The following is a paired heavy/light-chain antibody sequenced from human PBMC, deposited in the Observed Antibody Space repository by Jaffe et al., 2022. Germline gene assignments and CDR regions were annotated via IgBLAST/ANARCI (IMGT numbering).Heavy chain of an antibody. D-gene: IGHD3-16*01. CDR2: IHYSVTT. J-gene: IGHJ3*02. CDR3: ARVKRSGGFDI. Sequence: QVQLQESGPGLVKPSETLSLTCTVSGDSIRGDYWTWIRQPPGKGLEWIGYIHYSVTTNYNPSLKSRVTISADASKNQFSLRLSSVTTADTAVYYCARVKRSGGFDIWGQGTMVTVSS. V-gene: IGHV4-59*01. CDR1: GDSIRGDY.
Light chain of an antibody. Sequence: DIVMTQSPDSLAVSLGERATINCKSSQSVLYSSNNKNYLAWYQQKPGQPPKLLIYWASTRESGVPDRFSGSGSGTDFTLTISSLQTEDVALYYCQQYYSTPYTFGQGTKLEIK. CDR1: QSVLYSSNNKNY. CDR2: WAS. J-gene: IGKJ2*01. CDR3: QQYYSTPYT. V-gene: IGKV4-1*01.